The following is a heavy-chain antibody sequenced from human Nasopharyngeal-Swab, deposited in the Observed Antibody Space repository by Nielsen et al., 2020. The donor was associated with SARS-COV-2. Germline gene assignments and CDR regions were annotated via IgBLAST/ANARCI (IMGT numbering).Heavy chain of an antibody. CDR2: INHSGST. D-gene: IGHD3-16*02. J-gene: IGHJ4*02. CDR3: VRRVYDYVWGSYRYGQDY. CDR1: GGSFSGYY. Sequence: GSLRLSCAVYGGSFSGYYWSWIRQPPGKGLEWIGEINHSGSTNYNPSLKSRVTISVDTSKNQFSLKLSSVTAADTAVYYCVRRVYDYVWGSYRYGQDYWGQGTLVTVSS. V-gene: IGHV4-34*01.